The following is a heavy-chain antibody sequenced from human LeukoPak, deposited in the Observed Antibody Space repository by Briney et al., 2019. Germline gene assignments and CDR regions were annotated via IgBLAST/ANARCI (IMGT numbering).Heavy chain of an antibody. J-gene: IGHJ4*02. D-gene: IGHD2-2*01. Sequence: KPSETLSLTCAVCGGSFSGYYWSWIRQPPGKGLEWNGEINHSGSTNYNPSLKSRVTISVDTSKNQFSLQLSSVTAADTAVYCCARDSCSSTSCSSRAYYFDYWGQGTLVTVSS. CDR3: ARDSCSSTSCSSRAYYFDY. CDR2: INHSGST. CDR1: GGSFSGYY. V-gene: IGHV4-34*01.